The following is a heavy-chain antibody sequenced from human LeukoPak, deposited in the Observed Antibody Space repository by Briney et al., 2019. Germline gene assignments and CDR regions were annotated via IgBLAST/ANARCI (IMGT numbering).Heavy chain of an antibody. CDR2: IYNSGSST. D-gene: IGHD3-10*01. V-gene: IGHV4-59*01. CDR3: VRDRELTY. Sequence: PSETLSLTCTVSDGSISIYYWNWIQQPPGKGLEWIGYIYNSGSSTIYNPSLQSRVTISVDMSKNQFSLRLSSVTAADTAVYFCVRDRELTYWGQGILVTVSS. J-gene: IGHJ4*02. CDR1: DGSISIYY.